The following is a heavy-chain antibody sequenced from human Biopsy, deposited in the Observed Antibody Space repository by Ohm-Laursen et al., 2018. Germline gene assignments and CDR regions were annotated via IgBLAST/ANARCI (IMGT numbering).Heavy chain of an antibody. CDR1: GGSFSGSY. Sequence: SETLSLTCAVYGGSFSGSYWTWIRQPPGKGLEWLGEMSHSGSTNHNPSLKSRVTISMETSKNQFSLKLTSVTAADTAVYYCARWEVGYSANDLRFDYWGQGTLVTVSS. V-gene: IGHV4-34*01. CDR2: MSHSGST. J-gene: IGHJ4*02. CDR3: ARWEVGYSANDLRFDY. D-gene: IGHD5-12*01.